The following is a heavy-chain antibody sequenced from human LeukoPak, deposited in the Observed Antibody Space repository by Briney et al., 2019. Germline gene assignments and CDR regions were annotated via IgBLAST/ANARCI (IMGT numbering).Heavy chain of an antibody. CDR2: ISYDGSNK. J-gene: IGHJ4*02. CDR1: GFTFSSYA. D-gene: IGHD5-24*01. V-gene: IGHV3-30-3*01. CDR3: ARDETVQGPGGYNEWGLFDY. Sequence: QAGGSLRLSCAASGFTFSSYAMHWVRQAPGKGLEWVAVISYDGSNKYYADSVKGRFTISRDNSKNTLYLQMNSLRAEDTAVYYCARDETVQGPGGYNEWGLFDYWGQGTLVTVSS.